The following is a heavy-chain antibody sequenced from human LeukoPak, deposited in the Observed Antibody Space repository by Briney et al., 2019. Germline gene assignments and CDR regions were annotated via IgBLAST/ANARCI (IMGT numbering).Heavy chain of an antibody. CDR2: MNQRGSQK. V-gene: IGHV3-7*05. CDR3: ARAGLVVVTAKKSDAFDV. J-gene: IGHJ3*01. Sequence: GGSLRLACVASGFRFSSDWMNWVRQAPGKGMEWVANMNQRGSQKYYVDSVKGRFTVSRDNAKNSLYLEMNSLRAEDTAVYYCARAGLVVVTAKKSDAFDVWGQGTMVTVSS. CDR1: GFRFSSDW. D-gene: IGHD2-21*02.